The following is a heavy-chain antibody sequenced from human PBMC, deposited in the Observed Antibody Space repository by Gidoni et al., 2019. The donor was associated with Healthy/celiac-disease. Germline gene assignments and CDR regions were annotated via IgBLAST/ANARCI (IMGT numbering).Heavy chain of an antibody. J-gene: IGHJ5*02. CDR1: GGSFSGYY. V-gene: IGHV4-34*01. Sequence: QVQLQQWGAGLLKPSATLSLTCPVYGGSFSGYYWSWIRQPPGKGLEWIGEINHSGSTTYNPSLKSRVTISVDTSKNQFSLKLSSVTAADTAVYYCARGPTRGRYCSSTSCYRGWFDPWGQGTLVTVXS. D-gene: IGHD2-2*02. CDR2: INHSGST. CDR3: ARGPTRGRYCSSTSCYRGWFDP.